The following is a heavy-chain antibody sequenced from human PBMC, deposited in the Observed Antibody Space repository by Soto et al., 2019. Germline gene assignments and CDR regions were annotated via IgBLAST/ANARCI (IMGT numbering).Heavy chain of an antibody. CDR1: GDTFSSYA. V-gene: IGHV1-69*12. Sequence: QVQLVQSGAEVKKPGSSVKVSCKASGDTFSSYAISWVRQAPGQGLEWMGGIIPIFATTNYAQKFQGRVTITADESTNTLYMELSSLRSEDTAVYYCAKAPPRTTATAYYFDSWGQGTLVTVSS. D-gene: IGHD4-17*01. CDR3: AKAPPRTTATAYYFDS. CDR2: IIPIFATT. J-gene: IGHJ4*02.